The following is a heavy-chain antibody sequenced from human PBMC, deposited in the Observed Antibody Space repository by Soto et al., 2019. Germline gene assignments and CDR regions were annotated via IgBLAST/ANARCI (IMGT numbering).Heavy chain of an antibody. J-gene: IGHJ5*02. Sequence: XSVKVSCEASGYTFTSYGISWVRQAPGQGLEWMGWTSAYNGNTNYAQKLQGRVTMTTDTSTSTAYMELRSLRSDDTAVYYCARCGVGQQLVNWFDPWGQGTLVTVSS. D-gene: IGHD6-13*01. CDR1: GYTFTSYG. V-gene: IGHV1-18*04. CDR3: ARCGVGQQLVNWFDP. CDR2: TSAYNGNT.